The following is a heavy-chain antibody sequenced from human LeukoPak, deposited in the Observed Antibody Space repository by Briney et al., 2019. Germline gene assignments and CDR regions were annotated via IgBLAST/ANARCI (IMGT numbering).Heavy chain of an antibody. CDR2: ISAYNGNT. CDR1: GYTFTSYG. J-gene: IGHJ4*02. V-gene: IGHV1-18*01. Sequence: ASVKVSCKASGYTFTSYGISWVRQAPGQGLEWMGWISAYNGNTNYAQKLQGRVTMTTDTSTSTAYMELRSLRSDDTAVYYCASPRRAARHMYYFDYWGQGTLVTVSS. CDR3: ASPRRAARHMYYFDY. D-gene: IGHD6-6*01.